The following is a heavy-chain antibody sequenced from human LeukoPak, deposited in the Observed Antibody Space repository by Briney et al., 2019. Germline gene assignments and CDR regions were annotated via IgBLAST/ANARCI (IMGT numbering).Heavy chain of an antibody. Sequence: GASVKVSCKASGGTFSSYAISWVRQAPGQGLEWMGGIIPIFGTANYAQKFQGRVTITTDESTSTAYMELSSLRSEDTAVYYCARSSIAARPGGTPNYFDCWGQGTLVTVSS. D-gene: IGHD6-6*01. CDR2: IIPIFGTA. J-gene: IGHJ4*02. V-gene: IGHV1-69*05. CDR1: GGTFSSYA. CDR3: ARSSIAARPGGTPNYFDC.